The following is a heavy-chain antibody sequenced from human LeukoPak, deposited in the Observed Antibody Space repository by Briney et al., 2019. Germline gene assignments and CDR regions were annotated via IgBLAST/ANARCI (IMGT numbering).Heavy chain of an antibody. J-gene: IGHJ4*02. CDR3: ARGRSDYYFDY. D-gene: IGHD2-21*02. CDR2: IYYSGST. CDR1: SGFISSYY. Sequence: PSETLSPTCTVSSGFISSYYWSWIRQPPGKGLEWIGYIYYSGSTSYNPSLKSRLTILVDTSKNQLSLKLSSVTAADTAVYYCARGRSDYYFDYWGQGTLVTVSS. V-gene: IGHV4-59*01.